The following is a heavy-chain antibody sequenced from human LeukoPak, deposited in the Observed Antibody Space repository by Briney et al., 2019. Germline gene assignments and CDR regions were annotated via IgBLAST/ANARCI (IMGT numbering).Heavy chain of an antibody. CDR3: ARDKQLVRYYYYGMDV. CDR2: ISSSSSTI. V-gene: IGHV3-48*01. CDR1: GFTFSSYS. D-gene: IGHD6-6*01. Sequence: GGSLRLSCAASGFTFSSYSMNWVRQAPGKGLEWVSYISSSSSTIYYADSVKGRFTISRDKAKNSLYLQMNSLRAEDTAVYYCARDKQLVRYYYYGMDVWGQGTTVTVSS. J-gene: IGHJ6*02.